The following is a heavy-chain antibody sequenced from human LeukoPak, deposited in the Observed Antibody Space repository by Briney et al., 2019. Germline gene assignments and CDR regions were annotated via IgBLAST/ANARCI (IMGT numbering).Heavy chain of an antibody. J-gene: IGHJ4*02. V-gene: IGHV3-7*05. CDR3: AREGGYGGVFDY. Sequence: GGSLRLSCAASRFTFSSYWMTWVRQAPGKGLEWVANIKQDGSEKYYVGSVKGRFTISRDNTKNLLYLQMNSLRAEDTAVYYCAREGGYGGVFDYWGQGTLVTVSS. D-gene: IGHD5-12*01. CDR1: RFTFSSYW. CDR2: IKQDGSEK.